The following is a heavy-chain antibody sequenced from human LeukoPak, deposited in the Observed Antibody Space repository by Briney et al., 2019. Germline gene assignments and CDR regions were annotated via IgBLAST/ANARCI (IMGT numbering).Heavy chain of an antibody. CDR2: LTPLAGTP. CDR1: GDTFGTFS. D-gene: IGHD3-3*01. Sequence: SVRVSCRASGDTFGTFSFNGVRQAPSEGLEWLGGLTPLAGTPNYAQKSQGRLTISADKSTSTVYMELSRLTSEDTAVYFCAKFWSGYYTDWGQGTLVSVSS. J-gene: IGHJ4*02. V-gene: IGHV1-69*06. CDR3: AKFWSGYYTD.